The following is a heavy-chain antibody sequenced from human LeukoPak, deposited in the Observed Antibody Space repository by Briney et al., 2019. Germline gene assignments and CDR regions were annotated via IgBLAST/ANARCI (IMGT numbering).Heavy chain of an antibody. Sequence: GGSVRLSCAASGFTFSSYAMSWVRQAPGKGLEWVSAISGRGGSTYYADSVKGRFTISRDNSKNTLYLQMNSLRAEDTAVYYCAKGSGYCSSTSCYFYFDYWGQGTLVTVSS. CDR3: AKGSGYCSSTSCYFYFDY. CDR2: ISGRGGST. J-gene: IGHJ4*02. V-gene: IGHV3-23*01. D-gene: IGHD2-2*01. CDR1: GFTFSSYA.